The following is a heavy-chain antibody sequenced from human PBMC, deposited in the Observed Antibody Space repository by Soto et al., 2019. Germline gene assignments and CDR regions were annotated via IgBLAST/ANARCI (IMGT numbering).Heavy chain of an antibody. CDR2: INAGNGNT. D-gene: IGHD3-10*01. J-gene: IGHJ4*02. V-gene: IGHV1-3*01. CDR3: ARDRYYYGSGVVYY. Sequence: RASVKVSFKASGYTFTSYAMHWVRQAPGQRLEWMGWINAGNGNTKYSQKFQGRVTITRDTSASTAYMELSSLRSEDTAVYYCARDRYYYGSGVVYYWGQGTLVTVYS. CDR1: GYTFTSYA.